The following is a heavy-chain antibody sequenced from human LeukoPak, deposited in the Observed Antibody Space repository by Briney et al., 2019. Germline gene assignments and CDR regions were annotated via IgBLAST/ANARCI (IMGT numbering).Heavy chain of an antibody. Sequence: SQTLSLTCTVSGDSISSGSYYWSWIRQPAGKGLEWIGRIYTSGSTNYNPSLKGRVTISVDTSKNQFSLKLSSVTAADTAVYYCARVRDGYNLVKLFDPWGQGTLVTVSS. J-gene: IGHJ5*02. D-gene: IGHD5-24*01. V-gene: IGHV4-61*02. CDR1: GDSISSGSYY. CDR3: ARVRDGYNLVKLFDP. CDR2: IYTSGST.